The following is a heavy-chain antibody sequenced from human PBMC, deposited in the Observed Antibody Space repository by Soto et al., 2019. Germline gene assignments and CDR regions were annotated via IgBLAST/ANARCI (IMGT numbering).Heavy chain of an antibody. J-gene: IGHJ4*02. Sequence: QVQLVSSGAEVKKPGSSVKVSCKASGYSFRSYTISWVRQAPGQGLEWLGRIIPVPGTANYAQKFQGRVTITADKSTCSAYLEVRSLTSQDTAVYYCAREGDSSYSFDSWGQGTLVTVSS. CDR2: IIPVPGTA. CDR3: AREGDSSYSFDS. V-gene: IGHV1-69*08. CDR1: GYSFRSYT. D-gene: IGHD6-6*01.